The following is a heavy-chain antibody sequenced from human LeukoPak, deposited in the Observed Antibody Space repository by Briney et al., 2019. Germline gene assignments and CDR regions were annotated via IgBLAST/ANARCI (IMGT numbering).Heavy chain of an antibody. CDR1: GGAISSGGYS. D-gene: IGHD3-3*01. J-gene: IGHJ5*02. CDR2: IYHSGST. CDR3: ARSPSRDFWSGYYIPWFDP. V-gene: IGHV4-30-2*01. Sequence: SQTLSLTCAVSGGAISSGGYSWSWMRQPPGKGLEWHGYIYHSGSTYYNPSLKSRVTISVDRSKNQFSLKLSSVTAADTAVYYCARSPSRDFWSGYYIPWFDPWGQGTLVTVSS.